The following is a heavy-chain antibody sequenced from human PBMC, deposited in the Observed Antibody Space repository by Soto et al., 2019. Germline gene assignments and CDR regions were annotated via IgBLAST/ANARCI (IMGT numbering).Heavy chain of an antibody. J-gene: IGHJ4*02. Sequence: QVPLVQSGAEVKKPGASVKVSCKTSGFTFTNYYINWVRQAPGQGLEVMGWISAYSGNTNYAQNLQGRVTMTTDTSANTAYLELRSLRSDDTAVYFCARGDTYYVNWYFDYWGQGTLVTVSS. CDR1: GFTFTNYY. CDR3: ARGDTYYVNWYFDY. D-gene: IGHD1-1*01. CDR2: ISAYSGNT. V-gene: IGHV1-18*01.